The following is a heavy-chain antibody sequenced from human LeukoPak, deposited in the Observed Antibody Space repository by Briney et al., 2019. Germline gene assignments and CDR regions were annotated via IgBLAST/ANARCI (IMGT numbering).Heavy chain of an antibody. D-gene: IGHD6-6*01. J-gene: IGHJ4*02. CDR2: INHSGSN. CDR1: GGSFSGDY. Sequence: SETLSLTCAVYGGSFSGDYWNWIRQPPGKGLEWIGEINHSGSNNYNPSLKSGVTISVHTPKNPFTLKLSSVAAAVTAVYCCAGPLRGAAPYYFDYWGQGTLVTVSS. CDR3: AGPLRGAAPYYFDY. V-gene: IGHV4-34*01.